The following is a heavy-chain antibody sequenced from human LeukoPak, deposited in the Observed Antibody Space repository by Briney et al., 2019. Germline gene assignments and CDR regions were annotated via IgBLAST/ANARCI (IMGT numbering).Heavy chain of an antibody. J-gene: IGHJ3*02. Sequence: ASVKVSCKASGYTFTNYAMNWVRQAPGQGLEWMGWINTDTGNPTYAQGFTGRFVISLDTSVSTAYLQISSLKAEDTAVYYCARTRYCGGDCYPYDAFDIWGQGTMVTVSS. CDR3: ARTRYCGGDCYPYDAFDI. V-gene: IGHV7-4-1*02. CDR2: INTDTGNP. D-gene: IGHD2-21*02. CDR1: GYTFTNYA.